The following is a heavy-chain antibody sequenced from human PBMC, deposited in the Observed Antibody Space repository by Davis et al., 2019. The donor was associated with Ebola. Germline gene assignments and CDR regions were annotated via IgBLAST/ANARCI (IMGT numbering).Heavy chain of an antibody. CDR2: ISAYNGNT. Sequence: AASVKVSCKASGYTFTSYGISWVRQAPGQGLEWMGWISAYNGNTNYAQKLQGRVTMTTDTSTSTAYMELRSLRSDDTAVYYCAREGYCSSTSCLYSYYYYYYGMDVWGQGTTVTVSS. D-gene: IGHD2-2*01. CDR1: GYTFTSYG. CDR3: AREGYCSSTSCLYSYYYYYYGMDV. V-gene: IGHV1-18*01. J-gene: IGHJ6*02.